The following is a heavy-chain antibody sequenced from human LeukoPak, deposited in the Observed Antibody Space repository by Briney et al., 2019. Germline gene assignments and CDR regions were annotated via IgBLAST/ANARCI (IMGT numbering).Heavy chain of an antibody. D-gene: IGHD2-21*02. CDR3: ARDTPEHIVVVTAERVFDY. J-gene: IGHJ4*02. Sequence: SETLSLTCTVSDFSISRGYYWGWIRQPPGKGLECIGTIYHSGTTYYNPSLKSRVTISVDTSKNQFSLKLSSVTAADTAVYYCARDTPEHIVVVTAERVFDYWGQGTLVTVSS. CDR1: DFSISRGYY. CDR2: IYHSGTT. V-gene: IGHV4-38-2*02.